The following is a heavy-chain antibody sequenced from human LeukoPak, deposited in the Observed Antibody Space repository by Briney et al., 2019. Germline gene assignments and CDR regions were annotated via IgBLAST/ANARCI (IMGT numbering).Heavy chain of an antibody. V-gene: IGHV4-39*07. J-gene: IGHJ3*02. CDR1: GGSISSSSYY. D-gene: IGHD3-22*01. Sequence: SETLSLTCTVSGGSISSSSYYWGWIRQPPGKGLEWIGSIYYSGSTYYNPSLKSRVTISVDTSKNQFSLKLSSVTAADTAVYYCASSGPYYYDSSGLHDAFDIWGQGTMVTVSS. CDR3: ASSGPYYYDSSGLHDAFDI. CDR2: IYYSGST.